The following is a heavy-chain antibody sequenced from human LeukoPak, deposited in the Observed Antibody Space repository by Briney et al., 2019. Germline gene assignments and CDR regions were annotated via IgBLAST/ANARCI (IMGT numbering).Heavy chain of an antibody. CDR1: GYTFISYD. V-gene: IGHV1-8*02. CDR2: MNPYSGYT. CDR3: ALGPATYSYSHMDV. Sequence: ASVKVSCKASGYTFISYDINWVRQATGQGLEWMGWMNPYSGYTGYAQKFQGRATMTRNTSISTAYMDLSSLTSEDTAVYFCALGPATYSYSHMDVWGQGTTVTVSS. J-gene: IGHJ6*02.